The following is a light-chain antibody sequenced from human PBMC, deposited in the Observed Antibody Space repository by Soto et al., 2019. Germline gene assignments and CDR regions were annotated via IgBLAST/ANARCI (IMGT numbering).Light chain of an antibody. V-gene: IGKV1-39*01. J-gene: IGKJ2*01. CDR3: QQSYSTPHT. CDR2: AVS. Sequence: DIQMTQSPSSLSASVGDRVTITCRASQSAGSYLHWYQQKPGKAPKLLIYAVSSLHSGVPSRFSGGGSGTDFTLTISSLHPEDFATYYCQQSYSTPHTFGQGTKLEI. CDR1: QSAGSY.